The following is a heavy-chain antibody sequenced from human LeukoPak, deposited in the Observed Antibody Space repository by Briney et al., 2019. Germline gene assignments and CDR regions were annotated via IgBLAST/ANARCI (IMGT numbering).Heavy chain of an antibody. CDR1: GFPFSSYW. CDR2: IKQDGSKK. J-gene: IGHJ4*02. V-gene: IGHV3-7*04. D-gene: IGHD5-24*01. Sequence: GGSLRLSYVASGFPFSSYWMTWVRQAPGKGLEWVANIKQDGSKKSYVDSVKGRFTISRDNAKNSLYLQMNSLRAEDTAIYYCTRVGYIDEGIDYWGQGTLVTVSS. CDR3: TRVGYIDEGIDY.